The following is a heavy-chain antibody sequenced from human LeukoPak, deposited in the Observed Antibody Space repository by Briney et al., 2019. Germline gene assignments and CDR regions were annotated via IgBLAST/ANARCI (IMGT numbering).Heavy chain of an antibody. CDR1: GYTLTELS. V-gene: IGHV1-24*01. J-gene: IGHJ5*02. CDR2: FDPEDGET. Sequence: ASVKVSFKVSGYTLTELSMHWVRQAPGKGLEWMGGFDPEDGETIYAQKFQGRVTMTEDTSTDTAYMELSSLRSEDTAVYYCATWNVRYDILTGYPTGHWFDPWGQGTLVTVSS. CDR3: ATWNVRYDILTGYPTGHWFDP. D-gene: IGHD3-9*01.